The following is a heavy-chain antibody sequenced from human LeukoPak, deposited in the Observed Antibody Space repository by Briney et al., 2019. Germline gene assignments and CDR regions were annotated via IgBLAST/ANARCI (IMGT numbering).Heavy chain of an antibody. J-gene: IGHJ4*02. CDR1: GYTFTGYY. CDR3: ARPAGYSSSHVFGY. CDR2: INPNSGGT. D-gene: IGHD6-13*01. Sequence: DSVKVSCIASGYTFTGYYMHWVRQAPGQGLEWMGWINPNSGGTNYAQKFQGRVTMTRDTSISTAYMELSRLRSDDTAVYYCARPAGYSSSHVFGYWGQGTLVTVSS. V-gene: IGHV1-2*02.